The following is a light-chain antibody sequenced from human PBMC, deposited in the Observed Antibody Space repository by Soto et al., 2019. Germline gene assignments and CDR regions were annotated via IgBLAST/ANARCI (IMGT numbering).Light chain of an antibody. CDR2: AVS. Sequence: QSALTQPPSASGSPGQSVTFSCTGTSSDVGAYHYVSWFQQHPGKAPKLMIYAVSKRPSGLPDRFSGYKSGNTSSLTVSGLQAEDEAEYYCSSYAGSNTYVFGTGTKLTVL. CDR1: SSDVGAYHY. CDR3: SSYAGSNTYV. J-gene: IGLJ1*01. V-gene: IGLV2-8*01.